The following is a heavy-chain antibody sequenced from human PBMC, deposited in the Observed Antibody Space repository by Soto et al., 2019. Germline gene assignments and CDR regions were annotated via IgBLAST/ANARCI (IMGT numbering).Heavy chain of an antibody. J-gene: IGHJ3*02. CDR3: TRGDPDGYNRAFDI. CDR2: TYHRSTWYN. V-gene: IGHV6-1*01. CDR1: GDSVSSNSAA. Sequence: PSQTLSLTCAISGDSVSSNSAAWQWIRQSPSRGLEWLGRTYHRSTWYNDYAVSVQSRITINPDTSKNQFSLQLNSVTPDDTAVYYCTRGDPDGYNRAFDIWGLGTMVTGSS. D-gene: IGHD5-12*01.